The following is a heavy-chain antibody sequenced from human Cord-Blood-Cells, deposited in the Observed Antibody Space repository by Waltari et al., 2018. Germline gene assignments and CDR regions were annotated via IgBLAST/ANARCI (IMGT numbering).Heavy chain of an antibody. D-gene: IGHD5-18*01. CDR1: GGSISSYY. V-gene: IGHV4-59*01. Sequence: QVQLQESGPGLVKPSETLSLTCTVSGGSISSYYWSWIRQPPGKGLGWIGDIYYSGSTNYNPSLKSRVTISVDTSKNQFSLKLGSVTAADTAVYYCARGDVGYSYGYVDYWGQGTLVTVSS. CDR3: ARGDVGYSYGYVDY. J-gene: IGHJ4*02. CDR2: IYYSGST.